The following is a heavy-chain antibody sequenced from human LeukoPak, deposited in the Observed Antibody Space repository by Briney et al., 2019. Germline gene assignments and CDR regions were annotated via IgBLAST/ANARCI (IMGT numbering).Heavy chain of an antibody. CDR2: ISFDGGNK. J-gene: IGHJ6*02. V-gene: IGHV3-30*18. Sequence: GGSLRLSCAASGFTLSTYEMTWVRQAPGKGLEWVAIISFDGGNKYYADSVKGRFTISRDNSKNTMYLQMNSLRGEDTAVYYCAKAAYDFWSGYSSGSMDVWGQGTTVTVSS. CDR1: GFTLSTYE. CDR3: AKAAYDFWSGYSSGSMDV. D-gene: IGHD3-3*01.